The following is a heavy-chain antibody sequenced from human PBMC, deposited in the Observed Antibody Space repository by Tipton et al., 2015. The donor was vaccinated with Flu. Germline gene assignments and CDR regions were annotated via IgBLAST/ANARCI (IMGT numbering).Heavy chain of an antibody. D-gene: IGHD2-15*01. CDR1: GFTFSSYW. J-gene: IGHJ4*02. Sequence: SLRLSCEGFGFTFSSYWMIWVRQAPGKGLEWVANIKQDGSEKYYVDSVKGRFTISRDNAKNSLYLQMNSLRAEDTAVYYCARGGVAPGSFWGQGTLVTVSS. CDR3: ARGGVAPGSF. V-gene: IGHV3-7*03. CDR2: IKQDGSEK.